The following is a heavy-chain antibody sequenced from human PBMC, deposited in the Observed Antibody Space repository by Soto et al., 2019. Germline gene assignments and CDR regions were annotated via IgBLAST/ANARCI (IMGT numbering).Heavy chain of an antibody. V-gene: IGHV3-23*01. CDR2: ISGSGGST. CDR1: GFTFSSYA. Sequence: PGGSLRLSCAASGFTFSSYAMSWVRQAPGKGLEWVSAISGSGGSTYYADSVKGRFTISRDNSKNTLYLQMNSLRAEDTAVYYCAKDQRISMIVVVTSFDYWGQGTLVTVSS. CDR3: AKDQRISMIVVVTSFDY. J-gene: IGHJ4*02. D-gene: IGHD3-22*01.